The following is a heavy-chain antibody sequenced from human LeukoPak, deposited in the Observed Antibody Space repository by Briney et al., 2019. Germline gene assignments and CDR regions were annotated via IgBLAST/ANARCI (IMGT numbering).Heavy chain of an antibody. Sequence: GGSLRPSCAASGFTFSSYSMNWVRQAPGKGLEWVSSISSSSSYIYYADSVKGRFTISRDNAKNSLYLQMNSLRAEDTAVYYCARDPRWELNPNLDYWGQGTLATVSS. V-gene: IGHV3-21*01. D-gene: IGHD1-26*01. CDR3: ARDPRWELNPNLDY. CDR1: GFTFSSYS. CDR2: ISSSSSYI. J-gene: IGHJ4*02.